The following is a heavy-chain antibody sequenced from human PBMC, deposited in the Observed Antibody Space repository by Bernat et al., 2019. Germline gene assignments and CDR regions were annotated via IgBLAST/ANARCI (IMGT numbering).Heavy chain of an antibody. V-gene: IGHV3-48*01. D-gene: IGHD3-16*01. CDR1: GFTFSSYA. J-gene: IGHJ4*02. Sequence: EVQLVESGGGLVQPGGSLRLSCAASGFTFSSYAMHWVRQAPGKRLEWVSFISGSSTTIYYADSVKGRFIISRDNGENSLYLQLSSLRVEDTAVYYCARDGKRRSNYGYDFDYWGQGTLVTVSS. CDR3: ARDGKRRSNYGYDFDY. CDR2: ISGSSTTI.